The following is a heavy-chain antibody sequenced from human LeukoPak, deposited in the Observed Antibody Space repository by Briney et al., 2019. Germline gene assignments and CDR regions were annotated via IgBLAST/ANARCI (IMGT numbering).Heavy chain of an antibody. CDR3: ATTPKPVLRFSEWFGGAVGY. D-gene: IGHD3-3*01. J-gene: IGHJ4*02. CDR2: FDPEDGET. V-gene: IGHV1-24*01. CDR1: GYTLTELS. Sequence: ASVKVSCKVSGYTLTELSMHWVRQAPGKGLEWMGGFDPEDGETIYAQKFQGRVTMTEDTSTDTAYMELSSLRSEDTAVYYCATTPKPVLRFSEWFGGAVGYWGQGTLVTVSS.